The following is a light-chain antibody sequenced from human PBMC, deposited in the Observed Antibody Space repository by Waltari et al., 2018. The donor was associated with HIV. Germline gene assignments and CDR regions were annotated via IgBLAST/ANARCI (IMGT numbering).Light chain of an antibody. J-gene: IGKJ1*01. CDR3: QQRSKWPTT. CDR2: GAS. Sequence: EILMPQSPATLSVSPGEEVTLSCRASQSISSNLAWYQQKPGQAPRLLIYGASTSAAGFPARFTGSGAGTEFTLTISNLQSEDFAIYYCQQRSKWPTTFGQGTKVEMK. V-gene: IGKV3-15*01. CDR1: QSISSN.